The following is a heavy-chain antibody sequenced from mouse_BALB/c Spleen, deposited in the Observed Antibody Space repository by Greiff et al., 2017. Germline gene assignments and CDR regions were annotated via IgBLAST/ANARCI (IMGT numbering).Heavy chain of an antibody. CDR1: GFTFSSFG. CDR3: ARQEGRNFDV. Sequence: EVHLVESGGGLVQPGGSRKLSCAASGFTFSSFGMHWVRQAPEKGLEWVAYISSGGSYTYYPDSVKGRFTISRDNAKNTLYLQMSSLKSEDTAMYYCARQEGRNFDVWGAGTTVTVSS. V-gene: IGHV5-6*01. J-gene: IGHJ1*01. D-gene: IGHD1-1*01. CDR2: ISSGGSYT.